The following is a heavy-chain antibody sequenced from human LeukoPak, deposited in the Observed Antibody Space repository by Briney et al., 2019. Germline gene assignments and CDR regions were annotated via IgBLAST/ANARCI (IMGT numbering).Heavy chain of an antibody. J-gene: IGHJ3*02. Sequence: SETLSLTCTVSGGSISSYYWSWVRQPAGKGLEWIGRMYTNENTNFNPSLKSRVTMSVDTSKNQFSLKLTSVTAADTAVCYCARDRPTNAFDIWGQGTMVTVSS. V-gene: IGHV4-4*07. CDR3: ARDRPTNAFDI. CDR1: GGSISSYY. CDR2: MYTNENT.